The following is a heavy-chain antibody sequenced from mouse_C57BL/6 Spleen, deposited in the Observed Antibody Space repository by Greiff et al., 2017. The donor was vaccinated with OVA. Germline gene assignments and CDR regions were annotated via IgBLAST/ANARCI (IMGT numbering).Heavy chain of an antibody. CDR3: ARGGYGGYAMDY. CDR2: ISSGSSTI. Sequence: DVQLQVSGGGLVKPGGSLKLSCAASGFTFSDYGMHWVRQAPEKGLEWVAYISSGSSTIYYADTVKGRFTISRDNAKNTLFLQMTSLRSEDTAMYYCARGGYGGYAMDYWGQGTSVTVSS. D-gene: IGHD1-1*01. J-gene: IGHJ4*01. V-gene: IGHV5-17*01. CDR1: GFTFSDYG.